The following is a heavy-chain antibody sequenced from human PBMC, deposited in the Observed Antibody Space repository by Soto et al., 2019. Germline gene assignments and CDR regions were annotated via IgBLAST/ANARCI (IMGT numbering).Heavy chain of an antibody. D-gene: IGHD6-13*01. J-gene: IGHJ5*02. CDR1: GGSISSGGYY. Sequence: SETLSLTCTVSGGSISSGGYYWSWIRQHPGKGLEWIGYIYYSGSTYYNPSLKSRVTISVDTSKNQFSLKLSSVTAADTAVYYCARDEHSSNPRSNWFDPWGQGTLVTVSS. CDR3: ARDEHSSNPRSNWFDP. V-gene: IGHV4-31*03. CDR2: IYYSGST.